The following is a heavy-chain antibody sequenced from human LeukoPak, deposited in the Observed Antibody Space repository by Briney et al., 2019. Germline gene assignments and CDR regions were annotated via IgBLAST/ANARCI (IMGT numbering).Heavy chain of an antibody. J-gene: IGHJ6*04. CDR1: GFTFSSYG. Sequence: GGSLRLSCSASGFTFSSYGMHWVRQAPGKGLVWVAFIRYDGSDKYYAEPVKGRFTISRDNSKNTLYPQMNSLRAEDTAVYYCAKDLFGQQLVWGDAWGKGTTVTISS. CDR2: IRYDGSDK. D-gene: IGHD6-13*01. V-gene: IGHV3-30*02. CDR3: AKDLFGQQLVWGDA.